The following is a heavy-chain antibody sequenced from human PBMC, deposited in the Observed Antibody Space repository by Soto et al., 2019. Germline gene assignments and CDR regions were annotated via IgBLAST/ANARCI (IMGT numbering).Heavy chain of an antibody. J-gene: IGHJ4*02. V-gene: IGHV1-3*01. Sequence: ASVKVSCKASGYTFTSYAMHWVRQAPGQRLEWMGWINADNGNTKYAQKLQGRVTMTTDTSTSTAYMELRSLRSDDTAVYYCARLPLSRRDLDHWGQGTLVTVSS. CDR3: ARLPLSRRDLDH. CDR1: GYTFTSYA. CDR2: INADNGNT. D-gene: IGHD3-10*01.